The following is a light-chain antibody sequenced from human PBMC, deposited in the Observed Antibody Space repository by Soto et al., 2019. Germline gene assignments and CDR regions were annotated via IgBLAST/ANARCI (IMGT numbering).Light chain of an antibody. CDR1: QGISNY. CDR2: AAS. CDR3: QKYNGAAFT. Sequence: DIQMTQSPSSLSASVGDRVTITCRASQGISNYLAWYQQKPGKVPKLLIYAASTLQSGVPSRFSGSGPGTDFTLPISRLQHEDVATYFCQKYNGAAFTFGPGTKVDIK. J-gene: IGKJ3*01. V-gene: IGKV1-27*01.